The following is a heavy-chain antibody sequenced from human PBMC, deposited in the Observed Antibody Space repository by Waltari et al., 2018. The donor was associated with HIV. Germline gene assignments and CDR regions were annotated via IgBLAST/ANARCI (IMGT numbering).Heavy chain of an antibody. J-gene: IGHJ6*02. D-gene: IGHD7-27*01. CDR1: GYKFSDYW. Sequence: EVQLVQSGSEVKKPGESVKLSCQASGYKFSDYWIGWVRQKPGKGLEWMGIVYADDSETKYSPSFQGQVTLSVDRSINTAYLHWNSLRSTDTAIFFCVRRGLGRDYYYYGLDVWGQGTTVIVSS. CDR2: VYADDSET. CDR3: VRRGLGRDYYYYGLDV. V-gene: IGHV5-51*03.